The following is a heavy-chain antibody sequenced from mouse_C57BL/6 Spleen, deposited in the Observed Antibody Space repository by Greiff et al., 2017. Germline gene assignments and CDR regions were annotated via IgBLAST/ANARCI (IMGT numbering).Heavy chain of an antibody. V-gene: IGHV8-8*01. J-gene: IGHJ1*03. D-gene: IGHD2-4*01. CDR1: GFSLSTFGMG. CDR3: ARISPYDYDGSYWYFDV. Sequence: QVTLKESGPGILQPSQTLSLTCSFSGFSLSTFGMGVGWIRQPSGKGLEWLAHIWWDDDKYYNPALKSRLTIAKDTSKNQVFLKIANVDTADTATYYCARISPYDYDGSYWYFDVWGTGTTVTVSS. CDR2: IWWDDDK.